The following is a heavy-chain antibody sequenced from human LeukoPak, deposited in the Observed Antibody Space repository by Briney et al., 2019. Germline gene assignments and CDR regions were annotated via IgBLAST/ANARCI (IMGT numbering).Heavy chain of an antibody. CDR3: ARFIAAPYYFDY. Sequence: GGSLRLSCAASGFTFSSYSMYWVRQAPGKGLEWVSFISSSRSYIHYADSVKGRFTISRDNAKNSLYLQMNSLRAEDTAVYYCARFIAAPYYFDYWGRGTLVTVSS. D-gene: IGHD6-13*01. CDR1: GFTFSSYS. J-gene: IGHJ4*02. V-gene: IGHV3-21*01. CDR2: ISSSRSYI.